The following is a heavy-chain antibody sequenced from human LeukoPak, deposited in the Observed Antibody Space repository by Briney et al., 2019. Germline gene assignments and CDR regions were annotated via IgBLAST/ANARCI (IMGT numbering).Heavy chain of an antibody. CDR1: GFTFSSYS. D-gene: IGHD3-3*01. CDR3: ARDHYDFWSGYDY. Sequence: GSLRLSCAASGFTFSSYSMNWVRQAPGKGLEWVSSISSSSSYIYYADSVKGRFTISRDNAKNSLYLQMNSLRAEDTAVYYCARDHYDFWSGYDYWGQGTLVTVSS. V-gene: IGHV3-21*01. J-gene: IGHJ4*02. CDR2: ISSSSSYI.